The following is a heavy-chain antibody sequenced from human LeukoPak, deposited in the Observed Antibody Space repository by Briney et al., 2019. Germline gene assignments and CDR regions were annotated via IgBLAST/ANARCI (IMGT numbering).Heavy chain of an antibody. D-gene: IGHD5-18*01. CDR2: IKSNGDTT. Sequence: GGSLRLSCAASGFTFSNYAIHWVRQAPGKGLESVSAIKSNGDTTYYANSVKGRFTISRDNSKNTVYLQMGSLRAEDMAVYYCARDQYSYGKAAKYWGRGTLVTVSS. J-gene: IGHJ4*02. V-gene: IGHV3-64*01. CDR3: ARDQYSYGKAAKY. CDR1: GFTFSNYA.